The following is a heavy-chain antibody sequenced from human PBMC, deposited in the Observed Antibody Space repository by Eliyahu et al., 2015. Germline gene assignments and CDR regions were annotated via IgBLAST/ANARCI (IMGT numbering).Heavy chain of an antibody. J-gene: IGHJ4*02. CDR1: GFTFGXYY. Sequence: EVQLVESGGGLVQPGGSLRLSCVASGFTFGXYYMDWVRQAPGKGLGWVGRLRNKANSYTTEYAASVKGRFTISRDDSKNSLYLQMNNLKTEDSAVYYCVRGGRLTTPFYYDYWGQGTLVTVSS. D-gene: IGHD4/OR15-4a*01. CDR3: VRGGRLTTPFYYDY. CDR2: LRNKANSYTT. V-gene: IGHV3-72*01.